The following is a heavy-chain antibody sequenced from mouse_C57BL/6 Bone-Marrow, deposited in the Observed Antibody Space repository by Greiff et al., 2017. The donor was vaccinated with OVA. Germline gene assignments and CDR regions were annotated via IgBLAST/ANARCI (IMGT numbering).Heavy chain of an antibody. CDR2: IDPEDGDT. J-gene: IGHJ2*01. CDR1: GFNIKDYY. V-gene: IGHV14-1*01. CDR3: TRRWLLYYFDY. D-gene: IGHD2-3*01. Sequence: VQLQQSGAELVRPGASVKLSCTASGFNIKDYYMHWVKQRPEQGLEWIGRIDPEDGDTEYAPKFQGKATMTADTSSNTAYLQLSSLTSEDTAVYYCTRRWLLYYFDYWGQGTTLTVSS.